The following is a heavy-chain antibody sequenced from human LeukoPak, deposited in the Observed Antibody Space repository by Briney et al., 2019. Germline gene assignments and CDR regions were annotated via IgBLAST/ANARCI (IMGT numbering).Heavy chain of an antibody. V-gene: IGHV4-61*01. CDR2: IHYSGST. Sequence: SETLSLTCTVSGGSVNSSIYYWSWIRQPPGKGLEWIGYIHYSGSTNHNSSLKSRVTISVDTSKNQFSLRLTSVTAADTAVYYCARCARYCGGDCYPDGFDIWGQGTMVTVSS. CDR3: ARCARYCGGDCYPDGFDI. J-gene: IGHJ3*02. D-gene: IGHD2-21*02. CDR1: GGSVNSSIYY.